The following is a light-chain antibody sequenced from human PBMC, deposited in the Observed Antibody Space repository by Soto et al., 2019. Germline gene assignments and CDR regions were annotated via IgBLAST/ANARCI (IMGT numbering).Light chain of an antibody. V-gene: IGKV1-39*01. CDR2: AAS. J-gene: IGKJ5*01. CDR3: XXXXXXXRX. Sequence: DIQMTQSPSSLSASVGDRVTITCRASQSISSYLNWYQQKPGKAPKLLIYAASTLQSGVPSRFSGRGSVSEFTLTISSLQPADFATXXXXXXXXXXRXFXQGTRLEIK. CDR1: QSISSY.